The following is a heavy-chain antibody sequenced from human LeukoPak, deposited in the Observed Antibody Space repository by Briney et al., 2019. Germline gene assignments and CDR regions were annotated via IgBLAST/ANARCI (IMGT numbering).Heavy chain of an antibody. CDR3: ARDLKLWSNTQSY. Sequence: GGSLRLSCAASGFTLSSYAMSWVRQPPGKGLEWVAVIWYDGSNKYYADSVKGRFTISRDNSKNTVYLQMNSLRAEDTAVYYCARDLKLWSNTQSYWGQGTLVTVSS. V-gene: IGHV3-33*08. CDR2: IWYDGSNK. CDR1: GFTLSSYA. D-gene: IGHD3-16*01. J-gene: IGHJ4*02.